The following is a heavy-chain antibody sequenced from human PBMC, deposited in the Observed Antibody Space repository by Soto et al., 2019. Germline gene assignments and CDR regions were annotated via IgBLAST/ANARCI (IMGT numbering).Heavy chain of an antibody. CDR1: GFTVSGKKY. CDR2: LYDLDGT. CDR3: ATWHLQEHAYDL. J-gene: IGHJ3*01. V-gene: IGHV3-53*01. Sequence: DVQLVASGGGLIQPGESLRLSCEAFGFTVSGKKYVAWVRQAPGKGLEWVSALYDLDGTYYADSVKGRFTTSSDSSRTTVYLQMNSLRPDDTAVYSCATWHLQEHAYDLWGQGTMVTVSS. D-gene: IGHD1-1*01.